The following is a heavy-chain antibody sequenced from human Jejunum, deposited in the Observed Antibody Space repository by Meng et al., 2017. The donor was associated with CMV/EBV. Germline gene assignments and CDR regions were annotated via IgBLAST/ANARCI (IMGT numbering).Heavy chain of an antibody. CDR2: IEHDGSNK. CDR3: AKDVGY. J-gene: IGHJ4*02. Sequence: VQRVGSGGGLFRPGGSLRLSCAASGFTFSNYGLHWVRQAPGKGLEWVAFIEHDGSNKYYADSVKGRFTISRDNSKNTLYLQMNSLRVEDTAVYYCAKDVGYWGQGTLVTVSS. V-gene: IGHV3-30*02. CDR1: GFTFSNYG. D-gene: IGHD1-26*01.